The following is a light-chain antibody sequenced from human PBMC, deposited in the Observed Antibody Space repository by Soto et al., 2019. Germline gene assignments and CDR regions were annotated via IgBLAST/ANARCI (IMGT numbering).Light chain of an antibody. CDR1: QSVSSNY. CDR3: QKYGTSPQT. J-gene: IGKJ5*01. V-gene: IGKV3-20*01. Sequence: EIVLTQSPGTLSLSPGERATLSCRASQSVSSNYLAWYQQKPGQAPRLLIYDASSRATGIPDRFSGSGSGTDFTLTISRLEPEDLAVYYCQKYGTSPQTFGQGTRLEI. CDR2: DAS.